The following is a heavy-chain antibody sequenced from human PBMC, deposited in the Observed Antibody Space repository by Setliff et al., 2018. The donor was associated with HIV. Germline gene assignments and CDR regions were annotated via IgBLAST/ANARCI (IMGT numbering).Heavy chain of an antibody. CDR2: IYYSGST. Sequence: SETLSLTCTVSGGSISSSGYYWGWIRQPPGPGLEWIGSIYYSGSTYDNPYLKSRVTISIDTSNNQISLKLSPVTAADMAVYYCARGLKYYGSGSYLPLGYWGQGTLVTVSS. J-gene: IGHJ4*02. D-gene: IGHD3-10*01. V-gene: IGHV4-39*07. CDR1: GGSISSSGYY. CDR3: ARGLKYYGSGSYLPLGY.